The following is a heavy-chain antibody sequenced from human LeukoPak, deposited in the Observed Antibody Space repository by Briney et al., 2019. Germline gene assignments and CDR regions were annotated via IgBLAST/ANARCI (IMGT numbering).Heavy chain of an antibody. J-gene: IGHJ4*02. V-gene: IGHV5-51*01. CDR3: ARQSSYSSSSSY. CDR2: IYPGDSDT. Sequence: GESLKISCKGSGYSFTSYWIGWVRQMPGKGLGWMGIIYPGDSDTRYSPSFQGQVSISADKSINTAYLQWSSLKASDTAMYYCARQSSYSSSSSYWGQGTLVTVSS. D-gene: IGHD6-6*01. CDR1: GYSFTSYW.